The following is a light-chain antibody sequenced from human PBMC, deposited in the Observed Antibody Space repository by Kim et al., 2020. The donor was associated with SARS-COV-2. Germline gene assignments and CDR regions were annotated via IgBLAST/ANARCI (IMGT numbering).Light chain of an antibody. Sequence: LGQTVRITCQGDSLRSYYASWYQQKPGQAPVLVIYGKNNRPSGIPDRFSGSSSGNTASLTITGAQAEDEADYYCNSRDSSGNRGVFGGGTQLTVL. CDR2: GKN. V-gene: IGLV3-19*01. CDR3: NSRDSSGNRGV. J-gene: IGLJ2*01. CDR1: SLRSYY.